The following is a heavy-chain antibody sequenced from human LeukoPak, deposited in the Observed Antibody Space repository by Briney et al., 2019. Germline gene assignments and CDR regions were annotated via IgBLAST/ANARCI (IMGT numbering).Heavy chain of an antibody. Sequence: GGSLRLSCAPSGFTFSNYWMHWVRQAPGKGLVWLTRINKDGGFTDYTDSVEGRFTIYRDNAKHTLYQQMNSPRVEGRAVYYCVRLWYFDYWGQGTLVTVSS. CDR3: VRLWYFDY. D-gene: IGHD3-3*01. J-gene: IGHJ1*01. V-gene: IGHV3-74*01. CDR1: GFTFSNYW. CDR2: INKDGGFT.